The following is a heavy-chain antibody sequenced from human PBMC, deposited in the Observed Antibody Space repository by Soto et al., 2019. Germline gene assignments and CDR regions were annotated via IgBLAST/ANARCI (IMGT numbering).Heavy chain of an antibody. Sequence: SETLSLTCTVSGGSISSGGYYWSWIRQHPGKGLEWIGYIYYSGSTYYNPSLKSRVTISVDTSKNQFSLKLSSVTAADTAVYYCARHVIAVAGTAGDNWFDPWGQGTLVTVSS. V-gene: IGHV4-31*03. CDR1: GGSISSGGYY. CDR2: IYYSGST. J-gene: IGHJ5*02. CDR3: ARHVIAVAGTAGDNWFDP. D-gene: IGHD6-19*01.